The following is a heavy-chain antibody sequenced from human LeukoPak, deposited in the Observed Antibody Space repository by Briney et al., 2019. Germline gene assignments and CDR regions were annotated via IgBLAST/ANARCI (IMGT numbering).Heavy chain of an antibody. CDR3: ASPSGVVVPAASAFDI. V-gene: IGHV1-18*01. CDR1: GYTFTSYG. CDR2: ISAYNGDT. Sequence: ASVKVSCKASGYTFTSYGISWVRQAPGQGLEWLGWISAYNGDTNYAQKFQGRVTMTTDTSTSTAYMELRSLRSDDTAVYYCASPSGVVVPAASAFDIWGQGTMVTVSS. J-gene: IGHJ3*02. D-gene: IGHD2-2*01.